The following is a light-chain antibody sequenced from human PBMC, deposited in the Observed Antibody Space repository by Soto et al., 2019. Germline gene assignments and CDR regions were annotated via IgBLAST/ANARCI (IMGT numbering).Light chain of an antibody. CDR3: PQRGNWRT. CDR2: DAS. V-gene: IGKV3-11*01. J-gene: IGKJ2*01. CDR1: QSISSS. Sequence: EIVLTQSPATLSLSPGERATLSCRASQSISSSLAWYQQKPGQAPRLLIYDASNRATGIPARFSGSGSGTDFTLTISSLEPEDFAVYYCPQRGNWRTFGQGTKLEIK.